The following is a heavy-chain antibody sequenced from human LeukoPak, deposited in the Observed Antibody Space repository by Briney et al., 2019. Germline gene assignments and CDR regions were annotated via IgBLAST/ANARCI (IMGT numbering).Heavy chain of an antibody. Sequence: GGSLRLSCAASGFTFRSYIMNWVRQAPGKGLEWVSSIGSSSNYIYYADSVKGRFTISRDNAKNSLYLQMSSLRAEDTAVYYCARDGYYYGSGSYRDGFDIWGQGTMDTVSS. J-gene: IGHJ3*02. CDR3: ARDGYYYGSGSYRDGFDI. D-gene: IGHD3-10*01. CDR1: GFTFRSYI. CDR2: IGSSSNYI. V-gene: IGHV3-21*01.